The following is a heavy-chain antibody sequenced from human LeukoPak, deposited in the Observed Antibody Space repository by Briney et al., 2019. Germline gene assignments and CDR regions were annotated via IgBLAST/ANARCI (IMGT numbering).Heavy chain of an antibody. D-gene: IGHD2-15*01. J-gene: IGHJ5*02. CDR3: ARAGVVAATPGSWFDP. CDR2: IYHSGST. CDR1: GGSISSGGYS. Sequence: SQTLSLTCAVSGGSISSGGYSWSWIRQPPGKGLEWIGYIYHSGSTYYNPSLKSRVTISVDRSKNQFSLKLSSVTAADTAVYYCARAGVVAATPGSWFDPWGREPWSPSPQ. V-gene: IGHV4-30-2*01.